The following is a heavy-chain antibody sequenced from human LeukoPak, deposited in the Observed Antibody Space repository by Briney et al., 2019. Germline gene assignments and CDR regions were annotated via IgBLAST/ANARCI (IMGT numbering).Heavy chain of an antibody. CDR2: ISAYNGNT. J-gene: IGHJ4*02. Sequence: ASVKVSCKASGYTFTSYGISWVRQAPGQRLEWMGWISAYNGNTNYAQKLQGRVTMTTDTSTSTAYMELRSLRSDDTAVYYCARGTPPRRGVIPPPDYWGQGTLVTVSS. V-gene: IGHV1-18*01. CDR1: GYTFTSYG. D-gene: IGHD3-10*01. CDR3: ARGTPPRRGVIPPPDY.